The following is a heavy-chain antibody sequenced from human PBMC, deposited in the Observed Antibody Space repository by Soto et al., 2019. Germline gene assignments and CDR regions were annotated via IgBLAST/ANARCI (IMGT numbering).Heavy chain of an antibody. J-gene: IGHJ4*02. CDR1: GFSLSTSGVG. V-gene: IGHV2-5*02. Sequence: QITLKESGPTRVKPTQTLTLTCTFSGFSLSTSGVGVGWIRQPPGKALERLALIYWDDDKRYSPSLKSRLTITTDPSKAQFVLTMTNMDPVDTATCYCAHRAGLQGNWNGGYFDFWGQGALVTVSS. D-gene: IGHD1-1*01. CDR3: AHRAGLQGNWNGGYFDF. CDR2: IYWDDDK.